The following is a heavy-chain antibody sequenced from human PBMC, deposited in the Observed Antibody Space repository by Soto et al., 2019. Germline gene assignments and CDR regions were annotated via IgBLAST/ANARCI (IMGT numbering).Heavy chain of an antibody. CDR2: IYHSGNT. CDR1: GASISSSNW. CDR3: VLDIATTDAAQYFMH. D-gene: IGHD5-12*01. V-gene: IGHV4-4*02. Sequence: SETLSLTCAVSGASISSSNWWSWVRQPPGKGLEWIGEIYHSGNTNYNPSLKSRVTISVDKSKNQFSLKLSSVTAADTAVYYCVLDIATTDAAQYFMHWGQGXLVTVPS. J-gene: IGHJ1*01.